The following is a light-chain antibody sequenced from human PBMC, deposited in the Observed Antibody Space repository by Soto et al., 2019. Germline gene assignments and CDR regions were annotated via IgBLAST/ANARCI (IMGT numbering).Light chain of an antibody. J-gene: IGKJ4*01. CDR2: GAS. CDR1: QSVSSN. Sequence: EIVMTQSPATLSVSPGERATLSCRASQSVSSNLAWYQQKPGQAPRLLIYGASTRATGIPARFSGSGSGTEFTLTISSLQSEDVAAYYCQQYNNWPLTFGGGTKVDI. V-gene: IGKV3-15*01. CDR3: QQYNNWPLT.